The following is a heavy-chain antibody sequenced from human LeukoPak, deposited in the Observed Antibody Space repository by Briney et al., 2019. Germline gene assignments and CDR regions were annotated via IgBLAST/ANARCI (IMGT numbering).Heavy chain of an antibody. V-gene: IGHV4-34*01. J-gene: IGHJ6*03. CDR2: INHSGST. D-gene: IGHD3-10*01. CDR1: GGSFSGYY. CDR3: ARDHPVVRGVIGYYYYYMDV. Sequence: PSETLSLTCAVYGGSFSGYYWSWIRQPPGKGLEWIGEINHSGSTNYNPSLKSRVTMSVDTSKNQFSLKLSSVTAADTAVYYCARDHPVVRGVIGYYYYYMDVWGKGTTVTISS.